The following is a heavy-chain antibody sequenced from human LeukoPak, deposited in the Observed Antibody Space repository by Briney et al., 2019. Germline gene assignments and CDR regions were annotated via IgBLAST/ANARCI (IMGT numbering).Heavy chain of an antibody. CDR3: AREKRYSSSWYGPPASFRYWFDP. CDR2: IYYSGST. V-gene: IGHV4-59*01. D-gene: IGHD6-13*01. Sequence: SETLSLTCTVSGGSISSYYWSWIRQPPGKGLGWIGYIYYSGSTNYNPSLKSRVTISVDTSKNQFSLKLSSVTAADTAVYYCAREKRYSSSWYGPPASFRYWFDPWGQGTLVTVSS. J-gene: IGHJ5*02. CDR1: GGSISSYY.